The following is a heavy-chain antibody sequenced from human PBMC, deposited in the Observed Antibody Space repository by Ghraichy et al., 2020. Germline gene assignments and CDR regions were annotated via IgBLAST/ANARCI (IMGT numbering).Heavy chain of an antibody. Sequence: ESLNISCAVYGGSFSGYYWSWIRQPPGKGLEWIGEINHSGSTNYNPSLKSRVTISVDTSKNQFSLKLSSVTAADTAVYYCARVRRGYCSGGSCYKYWYFDLWGRGTLVTVSS. D-gene: IGHD2-15*01. CDR3: ARVRRGYCSGGSCYKYWYFDL. V-gene: IGHV4-34*01. CDR2: INHSGST. J-gene: IGHJ2*01. CDR1: GGSFSGYY.